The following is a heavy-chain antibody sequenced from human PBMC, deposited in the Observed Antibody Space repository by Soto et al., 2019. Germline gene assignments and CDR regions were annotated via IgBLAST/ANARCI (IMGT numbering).Heavy chain of an antibody. J-gene: IGHJ6*02. D-gene: IGHD5-18*01. CDR2: INADYGNT. CDR3: AGCIQGAYYYGMDV. CDR1: GYTFSSHS. Sequence: QAQLVQSGAEVRKPGASVKVSCKASGYTFSSHSISWVRQAPGQGLEWMGRINADYGNTQYAQKFRGRVTMTTDTSTTTVYMELTNLRSDDTAVYYCAGCIQGAYYYGMDVWGQGTTVTVSS. V-gene: IGHV1-18*01.